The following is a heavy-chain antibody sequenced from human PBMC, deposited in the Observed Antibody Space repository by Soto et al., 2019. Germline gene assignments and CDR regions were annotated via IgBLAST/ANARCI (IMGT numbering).Heavy chain of an antibody. CDR1: GGTFSSYT. D-gene: IGHD3-9*01. J-gene: IGHJ6*02. Sequence: QVQLVQSGAEVKKPGSSVKVSCKASGGTFSSYTISWVRQAPGQGLEWMGRIIPILGIANYAQKFQGRVTITADKSTSTAYMELSSLRSEDTAVYYCARGQYDILTGYYRYYYCYGMDVWGQGTTVTVSS. V-gene: IGHV1-69*02. CDR3: ARGQYDILTGYYRYYYCYGMDV. CDR2: IIPILGIA.